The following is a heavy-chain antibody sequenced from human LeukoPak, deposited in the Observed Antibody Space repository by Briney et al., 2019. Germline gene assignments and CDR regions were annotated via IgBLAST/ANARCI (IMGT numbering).Heavy chain of an antibody. CDR2: INSDGTST. CDR1: AFIFSSYW. CDR3: AREGSSYSMDV. Sequence: PGGSLRLSCAASAFIFSSYWMYCVRQAPGKGLVWVSRINSDGTSTTYADSVKGRFTISRDNAKNTLYLQMNSLRAEDTAVYYCAREGSSYSMDVWGQGTTVTVSS. J-gene: IGHJ6*02. V-gene: IGHV3-74*01.